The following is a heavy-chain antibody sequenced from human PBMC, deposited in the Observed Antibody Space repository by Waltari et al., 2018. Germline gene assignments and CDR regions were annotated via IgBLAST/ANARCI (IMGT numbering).Heavy chain of an antibody. D-gene: IGHD6-6*01. CDR3: ARNVLGYSSSYNWFDP. CDR2: ISVYNGNT. Sequence: QVQLVQSGAEVKKPGASVKVSCKASGYTFTSYGISWVRQAPGQGLEWMGWISVYNGNTTYAPKLHGRVTMTTATSTRTAYMELRSLRSDDAAVYYCARNVLGYSSSYNWFDPWGQGTLVTVSS. CDR1: GYTFTSYG. V-gene: IGHV1-18*01. J-gene: IGHJ5*02.